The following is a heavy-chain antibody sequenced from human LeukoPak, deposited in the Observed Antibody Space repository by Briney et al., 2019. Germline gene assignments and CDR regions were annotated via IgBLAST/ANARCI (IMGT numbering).Heavy chain of an antibody. V-gene: IGHV4-59*01. CDR2: IYYSGST. CDR1: GGSISSYY. CDR3: ARGAYCSSTSCSSWFAP. Sequence: SETLSLTCTVSGGSISSYYWSWIRQPPGKGLEWLGYIYYSGSTNYNPSLKSRVTISVDTSKNQFSLKLSSVTAADTAVYYCARGAYCSSTSCSSWFAPWGQGTLVTVSS. J-gene: IGHJ5*02. D-gene: IGHD2-2*01.